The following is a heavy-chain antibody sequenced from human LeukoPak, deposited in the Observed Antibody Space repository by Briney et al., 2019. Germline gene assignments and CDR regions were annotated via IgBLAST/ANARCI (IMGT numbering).Heavy chain of an antibody. CDR2: IIPIFGIA. J-gene: IGHJ5*02. CDR3: AIRYGSGTVGVLEP. D-gene: IGHD3-10*01. CDR1: GGTFSSYA. V-gene: IGHV1-69*10. Sequence: SVKVSCKASGGTFSSYAISWVRQAPGQGLEWVGGIIPIFGIANYAQKFQGRVTITADKSTSTAYMELSSLRSEDAGVYYCAIRYGSGTVGVLEPWGQGTLVTVSS.